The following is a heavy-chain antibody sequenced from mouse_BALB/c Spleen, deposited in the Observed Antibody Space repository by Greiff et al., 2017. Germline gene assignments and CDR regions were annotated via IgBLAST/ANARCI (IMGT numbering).Heavy chain of an antibody. CDR2: IWWNDDK. CDR3: ARITGRYYAMDY. Sequence: QVTLKVSGPGILQPSQTLSLTCSFSGFSLSTSGMSVGWIRQPSGKGLEWLAHIWWNDDKYYNPALKSRLTISKDTSNNQVFLKIASVVTADTATYYCARITGRYYAMDYWGQGTSVTVSS. D-gene: IGHD4-1*01. J-gene: IGHJ4*01. CDR1: GFSLSTSGMS. V-gene: IGHV8-8*01.